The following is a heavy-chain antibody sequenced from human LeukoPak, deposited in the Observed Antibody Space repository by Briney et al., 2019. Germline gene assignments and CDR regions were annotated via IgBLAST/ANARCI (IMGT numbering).Heavy chain of an antibody. CDR1: GCTFTNYG. V-gene: IGHV1-69*13. D-gene: IGHD1-1*01. J-gene: IGHJ4*02. CDR3: ARNVDGTTGADY. CDR2: IIPIFGTA. Sequence: ASVKVSCKASGCTFTNYGVTWVRQAPGQGLEWMGGIIPIFGTANYAQKFQGRVTITADESTSTAYMELSSLRSEDTAVYYCARNVDGTTGADYWGQGTLVTVSS.